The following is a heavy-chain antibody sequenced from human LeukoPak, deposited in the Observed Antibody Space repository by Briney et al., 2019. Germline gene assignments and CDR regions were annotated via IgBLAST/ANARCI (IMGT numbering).Heavy chain of an antibody. Sequence: SQTLSLTCTVSGGSISSGSYYWSWIRQPAGKGLEWIGRIYTSGSTNYNPSLKSRVTISVDTSKNQFSLKLSSVTAADTAVYYRARTSYGTGWFDPWGQGTLVTVSS. J-gene: IGHJ5*02. CDR2: IYTSGST. D-gene: IGHD5-18*01. CDR1: GGSISSGSYY. V-gene: IGHV4-61*02. CDR3: ARTSYGTGWFDP.